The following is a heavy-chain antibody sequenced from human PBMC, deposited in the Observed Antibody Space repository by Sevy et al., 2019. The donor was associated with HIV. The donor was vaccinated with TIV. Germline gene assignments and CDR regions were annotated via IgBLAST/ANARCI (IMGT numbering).Heavy chain of an antibody. Sequence: GGSLRLSCAVSGFSFDSYGMTWVRQAPGKGLEWVSGISGSGTRTYYADSVKGRFNISRDNSKNTLYLQMNSLRSEETAIYYGGEGGGGHYDPDEIGYYFYYYNMDVWGKGTTVTVSS. CDR3: GEGGGGHYDPDEIGYYFYYYNMDV. J-gene: IGHJ6*03. V-gene: IGHV3-23*01. CDR2: ISGSGTRT. D-gene: IGHD3-22*01. CDR1: GFSFDSYG.